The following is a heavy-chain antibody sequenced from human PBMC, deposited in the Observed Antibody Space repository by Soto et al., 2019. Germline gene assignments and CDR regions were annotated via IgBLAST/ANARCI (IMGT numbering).Heavy chain of an antibody. D-gene: IGHD6-19*01. Sequence: EVQLVESGGGLVKPGGSLRLYCAASGFTFSSYSMNWVRQAPGKGLEWVSSISSSSSYIYYADSVKGRLTISRDNAKNSLYLQMNRLGAEDTAVYYCARVQKAVAGNYYYGMDVWGQGTTGTVFS. J-gene: IGHJ6*02. CDR3: ARVQKAVAGNYYYGMDV. V-gene: IGHV3-21*01. CDR1: GFTFSSYS. CDR2: ISSSSSYI.